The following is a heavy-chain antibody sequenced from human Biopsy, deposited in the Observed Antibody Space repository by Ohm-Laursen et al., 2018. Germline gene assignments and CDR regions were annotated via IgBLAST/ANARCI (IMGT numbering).Heavy chain of an antibody. CDR3: ARVVGAATGFDQ. V-gene: IGHV4-59*07. Sequence: SDTLSLTCSISGGSISGYYWNWIRQFPGKGLEWIGYIWSSGTTDYNPSLQSRVSMSLELSTDQFSLKVDSVTAADTAVYYCARVVGAATGFDQWGQGIPVTVSS. CDR2: IWSSGTT. J-gene: IGHJ4*02. D-gene: IGHD1-26*01. CDR1: GGSISGYY.